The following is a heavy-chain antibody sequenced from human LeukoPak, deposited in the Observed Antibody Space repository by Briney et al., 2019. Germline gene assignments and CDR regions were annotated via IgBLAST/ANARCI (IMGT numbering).Heavy chain of an antibody. CDR3: ASRGYSYGRGTFDY. J-gene: IGHJ4*02. CDR1: GGSFSGYY. D-gene: IGHD5-18*01. Sequence: SETLSLTCAVYGGSFSGYYWSWIRQPPGKGLEWIGEINHSGSTNYNPSLKSRVTISVDTSKNQFSLKLSSVTAADTAVYYCASRGYSYGRGTFDYWGQGTLVTVSS. CDR2: INHSGST. V-gene: IGHV4-34*01.